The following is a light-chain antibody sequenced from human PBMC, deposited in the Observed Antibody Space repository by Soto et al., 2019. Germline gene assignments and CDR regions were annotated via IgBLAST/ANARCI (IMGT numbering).Light chain of an antibody. CDR3: QRYNSYWT. Sequence: DIQMTQSPSTLSASVGDRVTITCRASQSISSWLVWYQQKPGKAPKLLIYKASSLESGVPSRFSGSGSGTEFTLTISSLQPDDFATYYCQRYNSYWTFGQGTKVEIK. CDR2: KAS. J-gene: IGKJ1*01. CDR1: QSISSW. V-gene: IGKV1-5*03.